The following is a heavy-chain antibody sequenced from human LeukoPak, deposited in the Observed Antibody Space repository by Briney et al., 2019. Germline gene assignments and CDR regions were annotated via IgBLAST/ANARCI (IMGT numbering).Heavy chain of an antibody. J-gene: IGHJ5*02. V-gene: IGHV1-2*02. Sequence: ASVKVSCKASGYTFTAYYMHWVRQAPGQGLEWMGWINPNSGDTKYAQKFQGRVTMTRDTSISTAYMELSRLRSDDTAVYYCARDTQGYCSSTSCYTGGFDPWGQGTLVTVSS. D-gene: IGHD2-2*02. CDR1: GYTFTAYY. CDR3: ARDTQGYCSSTSCYTGGFDP. CDR2: INPNSGDT.